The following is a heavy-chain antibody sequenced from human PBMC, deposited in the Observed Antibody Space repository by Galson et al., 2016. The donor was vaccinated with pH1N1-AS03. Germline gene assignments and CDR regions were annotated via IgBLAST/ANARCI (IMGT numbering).Heavy chain of an antibody. CDR2: VDHSGII. J-gene: IGHJ6*02. Sequence: SETLSLTCDVLGGTFSGFFWNWVRQSSGKGLEWIGEVDHSGIITYNPSLRSRLNTSLDTSSRQLSLKLTSVTAADTAVYFCARLLGKAFPRLGRNFGMDVWGQGTTVTVSS. D-gene: IGHD3-16*01. CDR3: ARLLGKAFPRLGRNFGMDV. CDR1: GGTFSGFF. V-gene: IGHV4-34*01.